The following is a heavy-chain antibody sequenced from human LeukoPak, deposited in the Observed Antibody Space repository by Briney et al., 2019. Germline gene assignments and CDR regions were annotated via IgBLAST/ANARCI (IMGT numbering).Heavy chain of an antibody. D-gene: IGHD6-25*01. CDR1: GFTFSSYG. Sequence: GGTLRLSCAASGFTFSSYGMSWVRQAPGKGLVWVSRINGDGSSTAYADSVKGRFTISRDNAKNTLYLQMNSLTAEDTAVYYCARGPPWYFDLWGRGTLVTVSS. CDR3: ARGPPWYFDL. V-gene: IGHV3-74*01. CDR2: INGDGSST. J-gene: IGHJ2*01.